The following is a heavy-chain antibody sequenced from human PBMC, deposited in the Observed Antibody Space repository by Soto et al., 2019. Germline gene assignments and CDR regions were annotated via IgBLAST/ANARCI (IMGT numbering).Heavy chain of an antibody. V-gene: IGHV1-69*01. CDR3: AKSAPMDAGDKYYYDF. J-gene: IGHJ4*02. Sequence: QVQLVQSGTEVKKTGSSVKVSCKASGGTFSTFGISWVRQAPGQGLEWMGGIIPFFGTARYSQKFEDRITSTADESTNTVYMDLRSLTSEDTAIYYCAKSAPMDAGDKYYYDFWGQGALVTGSS. CDR1: GGTFSTFG. D-gene: IGHD4-17*01. CDR2: IIPFFGTA.